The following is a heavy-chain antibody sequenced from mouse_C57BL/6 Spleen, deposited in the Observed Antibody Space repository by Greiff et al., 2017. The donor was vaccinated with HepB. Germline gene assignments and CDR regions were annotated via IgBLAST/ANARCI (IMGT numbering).Heavy chain of an antibody. D-gene: IGHD3-2*02. Sequence: VQLQQSGPELVKPGASVKISCKASGYAFSSSWMNWVKQRPGKGLEWIGRIYPGDGDTNYNGKFKGKATLTADKSSSTAYMQLSSLTSEDSAVYFCARWTAQAGYWGQGTTLTVSS. CDR2: IYPGDGDT. CDR3: ARWTAQAGY. V-gene: IGHV1-82*01. CDR1: GYAFSSSW. J-gene: IGHJ2*01.